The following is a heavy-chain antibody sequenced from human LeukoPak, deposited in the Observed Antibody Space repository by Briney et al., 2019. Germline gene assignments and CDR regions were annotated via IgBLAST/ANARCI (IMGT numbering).Heavy chain of an antibody. V-gene: IGHV4-59*01. D-gene: IGHD2-8*02. Sequence: PSETLSLTCSVSGDSFSNNYWSWMRQPPGKGLEWIGYIYFIGSTNYNPSLKSRVTMSVDTSKNQFSLTLSSVTDADTAVYYCARLLAGCPGGRCRAHFDYWGQGTLVTVSS. CDR1: GDSFSNNY. CDR3: ARLLAGCPGGRCRAHFDY. CDR2: IYFIGST. J-gene: IGHJ4*02.